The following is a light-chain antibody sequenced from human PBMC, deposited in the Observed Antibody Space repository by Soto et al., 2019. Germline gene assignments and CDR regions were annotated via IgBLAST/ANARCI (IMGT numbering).Light chain of an antibody. J-gene: IGLJ1*01. CDR1: ISDVGGYDH. Sequence: QSVLTQPASVSGSPGQSITISCTGTISDVGGYDHVSWYQQHPGKAPKLMIYDVSNRPSGVSNRFSGSKSGNTASLTISGLQADDEADYYCRSYTTSSTYVFGTGTKVTVL. CDR2: DVS. CDR3: RSYTTSSTYV. V-gene: IGLV2-14*01.